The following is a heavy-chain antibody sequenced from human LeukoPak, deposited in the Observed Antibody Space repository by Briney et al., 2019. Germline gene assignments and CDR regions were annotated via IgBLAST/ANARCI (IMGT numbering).Heavy chain of an antibody. V-gene: IGHV3-11*04. D-gene: IGHD3-10*01. CDR1: GFTFSDYY. Sequence: GGSLRLSCAASGFTFSDYYMSWIRQAPGKGLEWVSYISSGGSTIYYADSVKGRFTISRDNAKKSLYLQLNSLRAEDTAVYYCARVGTMVRGVIRYNWLDPWGQGTLVTVSS. J-gene: IGHJ5*02. CDR2: ISSGGSTI. CDR3: ARVGTMVRGVIRYNWLDP.